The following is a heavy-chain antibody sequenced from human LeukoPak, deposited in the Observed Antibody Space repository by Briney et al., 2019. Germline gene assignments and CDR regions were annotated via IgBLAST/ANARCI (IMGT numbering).Heavy chain of an antibody. CDR3: AGDLRFLEWFDFDY. V-gene: IGHV3-30*02. J-gene: IGHJ4*02. Sequence: GGSLRLSCAASGFTFSSYGMHWVRQAPGKGLEWVAFIRYDGSNKYYADSVKGRFTISGDNSKNTLYLQMNSLRAEDTAVYYCAGDLRFLEWFDFDYWGQGTLVTVSS. D-gene: IGHD3-3*01. CDR2: IRYDGSNK. CDR1: GFTFSSYG.